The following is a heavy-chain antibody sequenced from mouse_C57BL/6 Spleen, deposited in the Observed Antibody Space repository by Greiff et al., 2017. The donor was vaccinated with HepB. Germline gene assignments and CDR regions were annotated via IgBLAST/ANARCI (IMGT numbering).Heavy chain of an antibody. CDR1: GYTFTSYW. CDR3: ALTGRTWYFDV. CDR2: IHPNSGST. Sequence: VQLQQPGAELVKPGASVKLSCKASGYTFTSYWMHWVKQRPGQGLEWIGMIHPNSGSTNYNEKFKSKATLTVDKSSSTAYMQLSSLTSEDSAVYYCALTGRTWYFDVWGTGTTVTVSS. V-gene: IGHV1-64*01. D-gene: IGHD4-1*01. J-gene: IGHJ1*03.